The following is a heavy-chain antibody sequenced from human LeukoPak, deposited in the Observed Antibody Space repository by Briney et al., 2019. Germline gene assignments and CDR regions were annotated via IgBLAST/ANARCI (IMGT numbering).Heavy chain of an antibody. CDR3: ARGLSGYSYGYFIDY. J-gene: IGHJ4*02. CDR1: GGSISSYY. CDR2: IYYSGST. Sequence: KASETLSLTCTVSGGSISSYYWSWIRQTPGKGLEWIGYIYYSGSTNYNPSLKSRVTISVDTSRNQFSLRLSSVTAADTAVYYCARGLSGYSYGYFIDYWGQGTLVTVSS. D-gene: IGHD5-18*01. V-gene: IGHV4-59*01.